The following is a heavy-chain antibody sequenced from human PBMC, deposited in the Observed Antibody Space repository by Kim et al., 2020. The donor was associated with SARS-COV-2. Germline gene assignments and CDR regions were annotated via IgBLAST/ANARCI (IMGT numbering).Heavy chain of an antibody. CDR3: AKEYCTSSICYRSAFDY. CDR2: ISSSGDST. Sequence: FKRYAMSWVRQAPEKGLEWLSSISSSGDSTKYIESVRGRFTISRDNSKNTLYLQMNSLRAEDTAVYFCAKEYCTSSICYRSAFDYWGQGTLAT. J-gene: IGHJ4*02. V-gene: IGHV3-23*01. CDR1: FKRYA. D-gene: IGHD2-2*02.